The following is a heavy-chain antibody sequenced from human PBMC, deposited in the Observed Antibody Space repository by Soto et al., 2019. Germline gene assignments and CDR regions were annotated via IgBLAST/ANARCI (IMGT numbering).Heavy chain of an antibody. CDR3: AKLSDGYNIKDFDY. J-gene: IGHJ4*02. CDR1: GFTFSTYD. CDR2: ISYDGSNK. D-gene: IGHD5-12*01. V-gene: IGHV3-30*18. Sequence: PGGSLRLSCAASGFTFSTYDIHWVRQAPGKGLEWVAVISYDGSNKYYADSVKGRFTISRDNSKNTLYLQMNSLRTEDTAVYYCAKLSDGYNIKDFDYWGQGTLVTVSS.